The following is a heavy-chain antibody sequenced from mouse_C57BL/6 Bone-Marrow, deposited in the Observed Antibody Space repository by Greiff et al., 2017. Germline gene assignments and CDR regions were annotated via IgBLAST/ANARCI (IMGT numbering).Heavy chain of an antibody. CDR3: SSFDGNYFDF. D-gene: IGHD2-3*01. CDR2: IDPEIGDT. CDR1: GFNIKDDY. J-gene: IGHJ2*01. Sequence: EVQLQQSGAELVRPGASVKLSCTASGFNIKDDYIHWVKQRPEQGLEWIGWIDPEIGDTEYASKFQGKATITSDTSSNTAYLQLSSLTSEDTAVYYCSSFDGNYFDFLGQGTPLTVAS. V-gene: IGHV14-4*01.